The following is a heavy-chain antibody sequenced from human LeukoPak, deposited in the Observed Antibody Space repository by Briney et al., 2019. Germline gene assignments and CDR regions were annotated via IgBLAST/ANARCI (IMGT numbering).Heavy chain of an antibody. CDR2: ISYDGSNK. Sequence: GGSLRLSCAASGFTFSSYGMHWVRQAPGKGLEWVAVISYDGSNKYYADSVKGRFTISRDNSKNTLYLQMNSLRAEDTAVYYCAKDGGNYYGSGYGMDVWGQGTTVTVSS. D-gene: IGHD3-10*01. CDR3: AKDGGNYYGSGYGMDV. CDR1: GFTFSSYG. J-gene: IGHJ6*02. V-gene: IGHV3-30*18.